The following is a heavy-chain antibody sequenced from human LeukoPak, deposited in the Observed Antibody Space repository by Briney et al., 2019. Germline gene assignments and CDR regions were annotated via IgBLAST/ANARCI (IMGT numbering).Heavy chain of an antibody. D-gene: IGHD2-21*01. CDR2: ITSGSSTI. Sequence: GGSLRLSCAASGFLFSSYNMNWIRQAPGKGLEWVSYITSGSSTIYCADSVKGRFTVSRDNAKNSLYLQMNSLTAEDTAVHYCVRAYHPGGWFDPWGQGTLITVSS. CDR3: VRAYHPGGWFDP. CDR1: GFLFSSYN. J-gene: IGHJ5*02. V-gene: IGHV3-48*04.